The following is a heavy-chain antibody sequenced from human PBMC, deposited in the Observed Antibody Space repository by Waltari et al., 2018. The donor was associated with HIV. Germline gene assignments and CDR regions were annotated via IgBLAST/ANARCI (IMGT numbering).Heavy chain of an antibody. CDR2: IYYSVST. CDR3: ARTVTMIVVVITNPFDY. D-gene: IGHD3-22*01. CDR1: GGSISSSSYY. J-gene: IGHJ4*02. Sequence: QLQLQESGPGLVKPSETLSLTCTVSGGSISSSSYYWGWIRQPPGKGLEWIGSIYYSVSTYYNPSLKSRVTISVDTSKNQFSLKLSSVTAADTAVYYCARTVTMIVVVITNPFDYWGQGTLVTVSS. V-gene: IGHV4-39*07.